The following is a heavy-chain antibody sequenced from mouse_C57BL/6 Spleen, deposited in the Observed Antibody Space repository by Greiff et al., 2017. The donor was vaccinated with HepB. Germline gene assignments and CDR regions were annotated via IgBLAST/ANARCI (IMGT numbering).Heavy chain of an antibody. CDR3: AREGVTTVVAPFDY. V-gene: IGHV1-54*01. CDR1: GYAFTNYL. Sequence: QVQLQQSGAELVRPGTSVKVSCKASGYAFTNYLIEWVKQRPGQGLEWIGVINPGSGGTNYNEKFKGKATLTADKSSSTAYMQLSSLTSEDSAVYVCAREGVTTVVAPFDYWGQGTTLTVSS. CDR2: INPGSGGT. J-gene: IGHJ2*01. D-gene: IGHD1-1*01.